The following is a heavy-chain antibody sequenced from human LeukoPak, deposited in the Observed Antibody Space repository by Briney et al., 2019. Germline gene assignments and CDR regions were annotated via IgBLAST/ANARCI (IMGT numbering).Heavy chain of an antibody. J-gene: IGHJ4*02. CDR1: GFPFSSYE. D-gene: IGHD3-10*01. Sequence: GGSLILSFAASGFPFSSYEMNWVRQAPGKGLEWVSAITSTSSSTHDADSVQGRFTISRDNSKNTLYLQMNSLRPEDTAIYYCAKLFESGTYNNFFHYWGQGTLVTVFS. V-gene: IGHV3-23*01. CDR2: ITSTSSST. CDR3: AKLFESGTYNNFFHY.